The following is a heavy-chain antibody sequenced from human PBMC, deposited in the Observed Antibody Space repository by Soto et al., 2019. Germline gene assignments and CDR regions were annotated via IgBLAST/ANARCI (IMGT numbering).Heavy chain of an antibody. D-gene: IGHD6-6*01. J-gene: IGHJ4*02. V-gene: IGHV4-61*05. CDR1: GGSISSSSYY. CDR2: IFYTGTT. CDR3: ARGYSSSWYFDY. Sequence: SETLSLTCTVSGGSISSSSYYWGWIRQPPGKGLEWIGFIFYTGTTNYNPSLKSRVTISVDTSKNQFSLKLSSVTAADTAVYYCARGYSSSWYFDYWGQGTLVTVSS.